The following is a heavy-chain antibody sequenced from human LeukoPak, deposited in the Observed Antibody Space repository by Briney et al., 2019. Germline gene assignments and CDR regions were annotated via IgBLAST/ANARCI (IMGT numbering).Heavy chain of an antibody. D-gene: IGHD3-9*01. CDR1: GGTFSSYA. Sequence: APVKVSCKASGGTFSSYAISWVRQAPGQGLEWMGWMNPNSGNTGYAQKFQGRVTMTRNTSISTAYMELSSLRSEDTAVYYCARVRPPLRYFDRDYYYYGMDVWGQGTTVTVSS. CDR2: MNPNSGNT. CDR3: ARVRPPLRYFDRDYYYYGMDV. J-gene: IGHJ6*02. V-gene: IGHV1-8*02.